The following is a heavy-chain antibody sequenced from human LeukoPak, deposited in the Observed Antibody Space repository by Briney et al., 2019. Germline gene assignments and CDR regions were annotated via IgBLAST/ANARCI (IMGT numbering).Heavy chain of an antibody. Sequence: PSETLSLTCTVSGGSISSYYWSWIRQPPGKGLEWIGYIYYIGGTNYNPSLKSRVPISVDTSENQFSLKLSSVTAADTAVYYCARGRYCTNGVCQYFDYWGQGTLVTVSS. CDR1: GGSISSYY. J-gene: IGHJ4*02. V-gene: IGHV4-59*01. CDR2: IYYIGGT. D-gene: IGHD2-8*01. CDR3: ARGRYCTNGVCQYFDY.